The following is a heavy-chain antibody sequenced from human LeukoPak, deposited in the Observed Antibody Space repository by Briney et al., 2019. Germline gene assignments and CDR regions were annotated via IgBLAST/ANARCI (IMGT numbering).Heavy chain of an antibody. V-gene: IGHV1-2*02. CDR2: LNPNSGDT. CDR1: GYTFTAYY. Sequence: ASVKVSCKPSGYTFTAYYMHWVRQAPGQGLEWMGWLNPNSGDTNYALKFQGRVTMSRDRSISTVYMELSRLKSDDTALYYCARGRDEIDFWGQGTLVTVSS. J-gene: IGHJ4*02. CDR3: ARGRDEIDF. D-gene: IGHD3-10*01.